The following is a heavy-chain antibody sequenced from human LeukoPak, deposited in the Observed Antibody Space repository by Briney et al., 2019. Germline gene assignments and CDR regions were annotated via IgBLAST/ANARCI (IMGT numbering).Heavy chain of an antibody. Sequence: GGSLRLSCVASGLTFDDYGMSWVRQAPGKGLEWVTGINWNGGTTTYADSVKGRFTISRDNAKNSLYLQMNSLRVEDTAFYYCARNSGANVYTYSFQYWGRGTLVTVSP. CDR1: GLTFDDYG. V-gene: IGHV3-20*04. J-gene: IGHJ4*02. D-gene: IGHD1-26*01. CDR2: INWNGGTT. CDR3: ARNSGANVYTYSFQY.